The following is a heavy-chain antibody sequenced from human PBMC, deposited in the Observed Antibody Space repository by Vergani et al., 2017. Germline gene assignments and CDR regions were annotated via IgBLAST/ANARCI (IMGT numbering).Heavy chain of an antibody. J-gene: IGHJ4*02. D-gene: IGHD3-9*01. CDR2: INPSGGHT. CDR3: ARGDYGILTGYRY. Sequence: QVQVVQSGAEVKKSGASVKVSCKTSGYTFSNYYMNWVRQAPGQGLECMGIINPSGGHTNYAQKFQGRVTMTRDTSTSTVYMELSSLRSEDTAIYYCARGDYGILTGYRYWGQGTLVTVSA. CDR1: GYTFSNYY. V-gene: IGHV1-46*03.